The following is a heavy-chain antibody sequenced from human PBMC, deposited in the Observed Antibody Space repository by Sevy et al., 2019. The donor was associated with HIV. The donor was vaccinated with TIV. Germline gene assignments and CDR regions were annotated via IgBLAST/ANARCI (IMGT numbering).Heavy chain of an antibody. CDR3: ASVGAWYYGSTGNAFDI. CDR2: IQYSGST. V-gene: IGHV4-59*11. J-gene: IGHJ3*02. CDR1: GGSISTHY. D-gene: IGHD3-10*01. Sequence: SETLSLTCTVSGGSISTHYWSWIRQPPGKGLEWIGYIQYSGSTNNNPSLKSGVTISIDTSKNQFSLRLRSVTAADPAVSYCASVGAWYYGSTGNAFDIWGQGTMVTVSS.